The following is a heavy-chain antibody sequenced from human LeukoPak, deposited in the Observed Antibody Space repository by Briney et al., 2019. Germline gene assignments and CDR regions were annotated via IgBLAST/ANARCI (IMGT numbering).Heavy chain of an antibody. Sequence: PSETLSLTCTVSGGSISSSSYYWGWIRQPPGKGLEWIGSIYYSGSTNYNPSLKSRVTISVDTSKNQFSLKLSSVTAADTAVYYCARAQVRLRGVTPFDYWGQGTLVTVSS. D-gene: IGHD3-10*01. J-gene: IGHJ4*02. CDR2: IYYSGST. CDR3: ARAQVRLRGVTPFDY. CDR1: GGSISSSSYY. V-gene: IGHV4-39*07.